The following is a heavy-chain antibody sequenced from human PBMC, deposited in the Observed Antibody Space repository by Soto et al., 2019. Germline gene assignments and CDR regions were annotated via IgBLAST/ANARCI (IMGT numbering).Heavy chain of an antibody. V-gene: IGHV1-58*01. CDR3: AAGYSSGWYGYFQH. Sequence: SVKVSCKASGFTFTSSAVQWVRQARGQRLEWIGWIVVGSGNTNYAQKFQERVTITRDMSTSTAYMELSSLRSEDTAVYYCAAGYSSGWYGYFQHRGQGTLVTVSS. CDR1: GFTFTSSA. J-gene: IGHJ1*01. CDR2: IVVGSGNT. D-gene: IGHD6-19*01.